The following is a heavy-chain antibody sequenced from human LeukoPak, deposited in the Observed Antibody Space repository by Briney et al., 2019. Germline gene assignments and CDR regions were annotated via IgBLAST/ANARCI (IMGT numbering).Heavy chain of an antibody. CDR2: ISDSGDNT. J-gene: IGHJ4*02. CDR1: GYTFSSYA. Sequence: SCKASGYTFSSYAMSWVRQAPGKGLEWVSAISDSGDNTYYADSVKGRFTISRDNSKNTLFLQMNSLRAADTAVYYCAKVRSPYSTSPIDYWGQGTLVTVSS. V-gene: IGHV3-23*01. CDR3: AKVRSPYSTSPIDY. D-gene: IGHD6-6*01.